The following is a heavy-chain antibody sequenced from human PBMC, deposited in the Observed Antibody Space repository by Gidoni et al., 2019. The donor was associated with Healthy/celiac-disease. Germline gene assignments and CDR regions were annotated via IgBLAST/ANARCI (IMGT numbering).Heavy chain of an antibody. V-gene: IGHV1-2*06. J-gene: IGHJ4*02. D-gene: IGHD1-7*01. CDR2: INPNSGGT. CDR1: GYTFTGYY. Sequence: QVQLVQSGAEVKKPGASVKVSCKASGYTFTGYYMHWVRQAPGQGLEWMGRINPNSGGTNYAQKFQGRVTMTRDTSISTAYMELSRLRSDDTAVYYCARESQALGITGTRGLGYWGQGTLVTVSS. CDR3: ARESQALGITGTRGLGY.